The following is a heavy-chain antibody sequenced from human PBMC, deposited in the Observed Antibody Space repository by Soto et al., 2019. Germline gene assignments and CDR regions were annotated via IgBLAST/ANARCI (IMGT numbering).Heavy chain of an antibody. CDR3: AKATTNGGWFNPFDS. CDR1: GFTFSSYG. CDR2: ISYDGSNK. J-gene: IGHJ4*02. V-gene: IGHV3-30*18. Sequence: PGGSLRLSCAASGFTFSSYGMHWVRQAPGKGPEWVAVISYDGSNKYYADSVKGRFTISRDNSKNTLYLQMNSLTADDTAVYYCAKATTNGGWFNPFDSWGQGALVTVSS. D-gene: IGHD6-19*01.